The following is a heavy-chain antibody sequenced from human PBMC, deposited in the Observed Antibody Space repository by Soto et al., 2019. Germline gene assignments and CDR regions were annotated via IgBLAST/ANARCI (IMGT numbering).Heavy chain of an antibody. CDR2: IKSRSDGGTT. CDR1: GVTFTNGL. CDR3: TTDLRLWFGQFLNY. V-gene: IGHV3-15*01. Sequence: PGGTLRLSCAASGVTFTNGLVSWVRQAPGKGLEWVGHIKSRSDGGTTAYPTPVNGRFTISRDDSKNTLYLQMNSLKSEDTAVYYCTTDLRLWFGQFLNYWGRGTLVTVSS. J-gene: IGHJ4*02. D-gene: IGHD3-10*01.